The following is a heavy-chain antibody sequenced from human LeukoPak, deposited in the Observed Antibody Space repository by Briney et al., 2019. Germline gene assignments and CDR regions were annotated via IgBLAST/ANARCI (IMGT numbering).Heavy chain of an antibody. J-gene: IGHJ4*02. CDR2: ISYDGNNK. CDR1: GFIFSSYG. CDR3: AKGVYYDILTGCDY. V-gene: IGHV3-30*18. D-gene: IGHD3-9*01. Sequence: GGSLRLSCAASGFIFSSYGMHWVSHAPGKGLEWVTVISYDGNNKYYADSVKGRFTISRDNSRNTMFLQMSSLRPEDTAVYYCAKGVYYDILTGCDYWGQGTLVTVSS.